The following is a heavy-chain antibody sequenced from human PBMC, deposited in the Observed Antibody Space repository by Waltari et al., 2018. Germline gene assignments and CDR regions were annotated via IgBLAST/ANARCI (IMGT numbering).Heavy chain of an antibody. D-gene: IGHD6-19*01. CDR1: GGTFSSYT. CDR2: IIPILGIA. CDR3: ASSPTIAVAGINFDY. Sequence: QVQLVQSGAEVKKPGSSVKVSCKASGGTFSSYTISWVRQAAGQGLEWMGRIIPILGIANYALKFQGRVTITADKSTSTAYMELSSLRSEDTAVYYCASSPTIAVAGINFDYWGQGTLVTVSS. V-gene: IGHV1-69*02. J-gene: IGHJ4*02.